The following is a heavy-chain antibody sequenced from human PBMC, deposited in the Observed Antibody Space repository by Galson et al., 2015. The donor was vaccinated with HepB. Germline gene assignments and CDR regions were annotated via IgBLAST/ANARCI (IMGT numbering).Heavy chain of an antibody. CDR1: GGSFSGYY. V-gene: IGHV4-34*01. J-gene: IGHJ5*01. Sequence: ETLSLTCAVYGGSFSGYYWSWIRQPPGKGLEWIGEINHSGSTNYNPSLKSRVTISVDTSKNQFSLKLSPVTAADTAVYYCARGRGSSGWFDYWGQGTLVTVSS. CDR2: INHSGST. D-gene: IGHD6-19*01. CDR3: ARGRGSSGWFDY.